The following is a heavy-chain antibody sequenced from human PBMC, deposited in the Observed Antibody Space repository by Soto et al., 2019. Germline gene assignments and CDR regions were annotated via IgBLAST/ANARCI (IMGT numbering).Heavy chain of an antibody. V-gene: IGHV4-59*01. CDR3: AKSPGMYYYDSSGYYHYDY. D-gene: IGHD3-22*01. J-gene: IGHJ4*02. CDR2: VYYSGST. Sequence: PSETLSLTCTVSGGSIRSYYWSWIRQPPGKGLEWIGYVYYSGSTNYNPSLKSRVTISVDTSKNQFSLKLTSVTAADTAVYYCAKSPGMYYYDSSGYYHYDYWGQGTLVTVS. CDR1: GGSIRSYY.